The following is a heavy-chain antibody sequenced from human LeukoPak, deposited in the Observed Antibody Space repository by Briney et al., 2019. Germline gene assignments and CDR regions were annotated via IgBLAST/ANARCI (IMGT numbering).Heavy chain of an antibody. Sequence: PGGSLRLSCAASGFTFSSYWMHWVRQAPGKGLVWVSRINSDGSSTSYADSVKGRFTISRDNAKNTLYLQMNSPRAEDTAVYYCARDEVAAAGTAFDIWGQGTMVTVSS. CDR1: GFTFSSYW. CDR2: INSDGSST. V-gene: IGHV3-74*01. J-gene: IGHJ3*02. CDR3: ARDEVAAAGTAFDI. D-gene: IGHD6-13*01.